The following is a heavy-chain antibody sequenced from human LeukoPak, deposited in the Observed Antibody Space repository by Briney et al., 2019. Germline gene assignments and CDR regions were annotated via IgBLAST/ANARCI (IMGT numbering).Heavy chain of an antibody. CDR1: GYTFTSYY. V-gene: IGHV1-46*01. CDR3: ARWASGGWFDP. J-gene: IGHJ5*02. D-gene: IGHD1-26*01. Sequence: ASVKVSCKASGYTFTSYYMHCVRQAPGQGLEWMGIINPSGGSTSYAQKFQGRVTMTRDMSTSTVYMELSSLRSEDTAVYYCARWASGGWFDPWGQGTLVTVSS. CDR2: INPSGGST.